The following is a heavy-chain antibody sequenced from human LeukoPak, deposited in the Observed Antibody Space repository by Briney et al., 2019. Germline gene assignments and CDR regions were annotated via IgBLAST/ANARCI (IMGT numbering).Heavy chain of an antibody. J-gene: IGHJ2*01. CDR1: GYTFTSYA. CDR3: ARDIARCGGDCNWYFDL. CDR2: IIPILGIA. D-gene: IGHD2-21*02. V-gene: IGHV1-69*04. Sequence: ASVKVSCKASGYTFTSYAISWVRQAPGQGLEWMGRIIPILGIANYAQKFQGRVTITADKSTSTAYMELSSLRSEDTAVYYCARDIARCGGDCNWYFDLWGRGTLVTVSS.